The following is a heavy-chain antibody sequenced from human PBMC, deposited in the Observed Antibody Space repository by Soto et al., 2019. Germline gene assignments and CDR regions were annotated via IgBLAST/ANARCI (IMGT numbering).Heavy chain of an antibody. V-gene: IGHV3-72*01. Sequence: EVQLVESGGGLVQPGGSLRLSCAASGFTFSDHYMDWVRQAPGKGLEWVGRTRDKTNSYTTEYAASVKGRFTISRDDSKSSLYLQMNSLKTEDTAVYYCARATVGTYYCDYWGQGTLVTISS. CDR1: GFTFSDHY. CDR3: ARATVGTYYCDY. CDR2: TRDKTNSYTT. D-gene: IGHD3-16*01. J-gene: IGHJ4*02.